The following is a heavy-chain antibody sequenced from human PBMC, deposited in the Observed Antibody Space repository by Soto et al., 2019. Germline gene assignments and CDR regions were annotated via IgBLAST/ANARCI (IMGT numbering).Heavy chain of an antibody. V-gene: IGHV4-59*01. Sequence: DTLSLTFTVSGGSISSYFYIWVRQPPGKGLEWIVSVYYTGTTDYNPSLKSRVTISVDTSKTQFSLNLRSVTAADTAVYYCARDLAAVSRAFNXWGRGTLVTVSX. CDR3: ARDLAAVSRAFNX. J-gene: IGHJ4*02. D-gene: IGHD6-13*01. CDR1: GGSISSYF. CDR2: VYYTGTT.